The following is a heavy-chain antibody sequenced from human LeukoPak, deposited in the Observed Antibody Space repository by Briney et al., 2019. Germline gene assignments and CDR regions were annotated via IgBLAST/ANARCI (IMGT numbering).Heavy chain of an antibody. CDR3: ARERGSYYGRRWFDP. CDR2: IYYSGST. D-gene: IGHD1-26*01. J-gene: IGHJ5*02. Sequence: SETLSLTCTVSGGSISSYYWSWIRQPPGKGLEWIGYIYYSGSTNYNPSLKSRVTISVDTSKNQFPLKLSSVTAADTAVYYCARERGSYYGRRWFDPWGQGTLVTVSS. V-gene: IGHV4-59*01. CDR1: GGSISSYY.